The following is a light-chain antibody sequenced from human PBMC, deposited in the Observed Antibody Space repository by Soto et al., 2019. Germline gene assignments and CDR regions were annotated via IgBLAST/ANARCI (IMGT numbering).Light chain of an antibody. J-gene: IGLJ3*02. V-gene: IGLV2-11*01. CDR3: CSYAGSSFWV. CDR2: DVS. Sequence: QSALTQPRSVSGSPGQSVTISCTGTSRDVGGYNYVSWYQQHPGKAPKLMIYDVSKRPSGVPDRFSGSKSGNTASLTISGLQAEDEADYYCCSYAGSSFWVFGGGTKVTVL. CDR1: SRDVGGYNY.